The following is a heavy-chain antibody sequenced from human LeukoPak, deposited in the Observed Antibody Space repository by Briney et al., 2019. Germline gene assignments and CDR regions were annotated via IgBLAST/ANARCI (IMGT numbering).Heavy chain of an antibody. V-gene: IGHV4-59*12. CDR3: ARGKVDIVATGPYYYYYYMDV. D-gene: IGHD5-12*01. Sequence: SETLSLTCTVSAGSISRYYWSWIRQPPGKGLEWIGYIYYSGSTNYNPSLKSRVTMSVDTSKNQFSLKLSSVTAADTAVYYCARGKVDIVATGPYYYYYYMDVWGKGTTVTISS. J-gene: IGHJ6*03. CDR2: IYYSGST. CDR1: AGSISRYY.